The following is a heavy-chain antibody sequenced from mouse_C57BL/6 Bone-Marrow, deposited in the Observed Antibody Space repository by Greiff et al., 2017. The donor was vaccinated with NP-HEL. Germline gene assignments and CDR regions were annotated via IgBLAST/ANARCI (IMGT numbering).Heavy chain of an antibody. J-gene: IGHJ4*01. CDR2: INPGSGGT. Sequence: QVQLQQSGAELVRPGTSVKVSCKASGYAFTNYLIEWVKQRPGQGLEWIGVINPGSGGTNYNEKFKGKATLTADKSSSTAYMQLSSLTSEDSAVYFCARYYYGSSPYYAMDYWGQGTSVTVSS. D-gene: IGHD1-1*01. V-gene: IGHV1-54*01. CDR3: ARYYYGSSPYYAMDY. CDR1: GYAFTNYL.